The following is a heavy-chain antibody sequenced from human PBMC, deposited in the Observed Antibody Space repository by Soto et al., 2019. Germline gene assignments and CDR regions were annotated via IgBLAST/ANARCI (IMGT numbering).Heavy chain of an antibody. V-gene: IGHV3-66*01. CDR1: GFTVSSNY. CDR3: ARVGYSSGWLYGMDV. Sequence: EVQLVESGGGLVQPGGSLRLSCAASGFTVSSNYMSWVRRAPGKGLEWVSVIYSGGSTYYADSVKGRFTISRDNSKNTLYLQMDSLRAEDTAVYYCARVGYSSGWLYGMDVWGQGTTVTVSS. D-gene: IGHD6-19*01. J-gene: IGHJ6*02. CDR2: IYSGGST.